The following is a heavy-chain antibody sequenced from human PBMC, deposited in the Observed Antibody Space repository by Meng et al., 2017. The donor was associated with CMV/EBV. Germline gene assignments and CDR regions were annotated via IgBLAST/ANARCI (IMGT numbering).Heavy chain of an antibody. V-gene: IGHV4-61*01. D-gene: IGHD4/OR15-4a*01. Sequence: QVQLQESGPGLVKPSETLSLTCSVSGGSVSSGSYYWTWIRQPPGKGLEWIGYIYHSGSTNYNPSLKSRVTISVDASRDQFSLRLSSVTAADTAVYYCARCTNYFDPWGQGTLVTVLL. CDR2: IYHSGST. CDR3: ARCTNYFDP. J-gene: IGHJ5*02. CDR1: GGSVSSGSYY.